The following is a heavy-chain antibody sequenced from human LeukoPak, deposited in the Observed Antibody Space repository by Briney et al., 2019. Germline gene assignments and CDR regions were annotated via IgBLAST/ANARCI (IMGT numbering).Heavy chain of an antibody. V-gene: IGHV1-2*02. J-gene: IGHJ4*02. Sequence: GASVKVSCKASGYTFTGYYMHWVRQAPGQGLEWMGWINPNSGGTNYAQKFQGRVTMTRDTSISTAYMELSRLRSDDTAVYYCARTACSGGSCYSEGYFDYWGQGTLVTVSS. CDR2: INPNSGGT. CDR3: ARTACSGGSCYSEGYFDY. CDR1: GYTFTGYY. D-gene: IGHD2-15*01.